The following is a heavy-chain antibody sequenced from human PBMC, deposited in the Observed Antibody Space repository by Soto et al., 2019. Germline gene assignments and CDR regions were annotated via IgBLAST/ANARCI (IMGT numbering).Heavy chain of an antibody. CDR3: AKDRVRLLAGYYFDY. CDR2: ISGSGGST. Sequence: PGGSLRLSCAASGFTFSSYAMSWVRQAPGKGLEWVSAISGSGGSTYYADSVKGRFTISRDNSKNTLYLQMNSLRAEDTAVYYCAKDRVRLLAGYYFDYWGQGTLVTVSS. J-gene: IGHJ4*02. D-gene: IGHD2-15*01. CDR1: GFTFSSYA. V-gene: IGHV3-23*01.